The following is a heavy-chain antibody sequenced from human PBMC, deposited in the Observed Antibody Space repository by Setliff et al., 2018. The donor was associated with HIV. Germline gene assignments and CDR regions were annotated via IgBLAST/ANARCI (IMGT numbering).Heavy chain of an antibody. Sequence: SETLSLTCNVSGGSFIGSSFQSTWIRQAPGKGLEWIGDIAYSGTTMYFNYNPSLESRLPLSEYTSRHQFSLKLTSVTADDTGIYYCARGPPFAYWGQGLLVTVSS. CDR3: ARGPPFAY. J-gene: IGHJ4*02. CDR1: GGSFIGSSFQ. V-gene: IGHV4-39*07. CDR2: IAYSGTTMYF.